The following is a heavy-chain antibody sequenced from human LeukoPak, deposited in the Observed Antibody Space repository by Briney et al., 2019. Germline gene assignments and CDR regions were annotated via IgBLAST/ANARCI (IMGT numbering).Heavy chain of an antibody. V-gene: IGHV4-59*01. J-gene: IGHJ4*02. CDR1: GGSISSYY. CDR2: IYYSGST. D-gene: IGHD2-15*01. Sequence: SETLSLTCTVSGGSISSYYWSWIRQPPGKGLEWIGYIYYSGSTNYNPSLKSRVTISVDTSKNQFSLKLSSVTAADTAVYYCASHKKRWSHFDYWGQGTLVTVSS. CDR3: ASHKKRWSHFDY.